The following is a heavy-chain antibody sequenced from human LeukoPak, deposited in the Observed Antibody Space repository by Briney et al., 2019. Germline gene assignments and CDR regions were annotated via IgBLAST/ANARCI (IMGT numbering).Heavy chain of an antibody. V-gene: IGHV1-46*01. CDR1: GYTFTSYY. CDR3: ARDPGRGNWFDP. CDR2: INPSGGST. Sequence: GASVKASCKASGYTFTSYYMHWVRQAPGQGLEWMGIINPSGGSTSYARKFQGRVTMTRDTSTSTVYMELSSLRSEDTAVYYCARDPGRGNWFDPWGQGTLVTVSS. J-gene: IGHJ5*02.